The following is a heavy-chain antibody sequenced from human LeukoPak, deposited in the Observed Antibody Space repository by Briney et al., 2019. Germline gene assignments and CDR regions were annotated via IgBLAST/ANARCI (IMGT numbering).Heavy chain of an antibody. Sequence: PGGSLRLSCAASGFTFSSYAMSWVRQAPGKGLEWVSAISGSGGSTYYADSVKGRFTISRDNSKNTLYLQMNSLRAEDTAVYYCAKGSGRDLSPLYYFDYWGQGTLVTVSS. V-gene: IGHV3-23*01. D-gene: IGHD1-26*01. J-gene: IGHJ4*02. CDR3: AKGSGRDLSPLYYFDY. CDR2: ISGSGGST. CDR1: GFTFSSYA.